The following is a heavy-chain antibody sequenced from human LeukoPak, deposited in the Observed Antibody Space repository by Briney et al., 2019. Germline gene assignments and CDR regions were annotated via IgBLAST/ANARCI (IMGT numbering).Heavy chain of an antibody. CDR3: ARDWGRLRFLEWLFPFDY. CDR1: GGTFSSYA. V-gene: IGHV1-69*04. D-gene: IGHD3-3*01. Sequence: EASVKASCKASGGTFSSYAISWVRQAPGQGLEWMGRIIPILGIANYAQKFQGRVTITTDKSTSTAYMELSSLRSEDTAVYYCARDWGRLRFLEWLFPFDYWGQGTLVTVSS. CDR2: IIPILGIA. J-gene: IGHJ4*02.